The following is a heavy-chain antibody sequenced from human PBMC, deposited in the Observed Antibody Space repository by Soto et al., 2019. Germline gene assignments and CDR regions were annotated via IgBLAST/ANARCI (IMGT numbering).Heavy chain of an antibody. D-gene: IGHD2-2*01. V-gene: IGHV1-69*13. CDR3: ARDEYPYKYCSSTSCYPWFDP. CDR1: GGTFSSYA. J-gene: IGHJ5*02. CDR2: IIPIFGTA. Sequence: SVKVSCKASGGTFSSYAISWVRQAPGQGLEWMGGIIPIFGTANYAQKFQGRVTITADESTSTAYMELSSLRSEDMAVYYCARDEYPYKYCSSTSCYPWFDPWGQGTLVTVSS.